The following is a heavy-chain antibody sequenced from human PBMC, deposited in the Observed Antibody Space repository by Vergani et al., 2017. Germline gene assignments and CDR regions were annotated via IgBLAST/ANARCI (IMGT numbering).Heavy chain of an antibody. Sequence: EVQLVESGGGLVQPGGSLRLSCAASGFTVSSNYMSWVRQAPGKGLEWVSVIYSGGSTYYADSVKGRFTISRDNSKNTLYLQMNSLRAEDTAVYYCARDQRSSSWYYYYYYMDVWGKGTTVTVSS. D-gene: IGHD6-13*01. CDR3: ARDQRSSSWYYYYYYMDV. CDR2: IYSGGST. CDR1: GFTVSSNY. V-gene: IGHV3-66*02. J-gene: IGHJ6*03.